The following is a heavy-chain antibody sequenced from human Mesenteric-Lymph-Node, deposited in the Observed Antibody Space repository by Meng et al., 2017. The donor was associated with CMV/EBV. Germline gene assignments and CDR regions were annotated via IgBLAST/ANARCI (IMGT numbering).Heavy chain of an antibody. CDR2: IYSGSST. CDR1: GFIFSTYG. Sequence: GGSLRLSCAASGFIFSTYGMHWVRQAPGKGLEWVSVIYSGSSTYYADSVKGRFTISRDNSKNILYLQMNSLRPDDMAVYYCAREGSFDDFWSGYYTFYYYYYGMDVWGQGTTVTVSS. V-gene: IGHV3-NL1*01. D-gene: IGHD3-3*01. CDR3: AREGSFDDFWSGYYTFYYYYYGMDV. J-gene: IGHJ6*02.